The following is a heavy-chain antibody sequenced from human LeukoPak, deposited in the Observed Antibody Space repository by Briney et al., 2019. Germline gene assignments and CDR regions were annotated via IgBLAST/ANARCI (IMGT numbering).Heavy chain of an antibody. CDR2: LYSDNRT. Sequence: GGSLRLSCAVSGFSVDTKYMSWVRQAPGKGLEWVSILYSDNRTDYADSVKGRFTISRHISRNTVYLQMNSLRTEDTAMYYCARDVGADWFDPWGQGTLVNVSS. CDR3: ARDVGADWFDP. V-gene: IGHV3-53*04. D-gene: IGHD4/OR15-4a*01. CDR1: GFSVDTKY. J-gene: IGHJ5*02.